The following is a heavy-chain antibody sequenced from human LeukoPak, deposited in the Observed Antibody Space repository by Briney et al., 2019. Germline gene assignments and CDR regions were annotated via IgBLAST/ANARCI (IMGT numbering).Heavy chain of an antibody. CDR1: GFTFSSYA. J-gene: IGHJ3*02. CDR2: ISSNGGST. Sequence: GGSLRLSCAASGFTFSSYAMHWVRQAPGKGLEYVSAISSNGGSTYYANSVKGRFTISRDNSKNTLYLQMGSLRAEGMAVYYCARADCSSTSCYSEWWDNDAIDIWGQGTMVTVSS. D-gene: IGHD2-2*02. CDR3: ARADCSSTSCYSEWWDNDAIDI. V-gene: IGHV3-64*01.